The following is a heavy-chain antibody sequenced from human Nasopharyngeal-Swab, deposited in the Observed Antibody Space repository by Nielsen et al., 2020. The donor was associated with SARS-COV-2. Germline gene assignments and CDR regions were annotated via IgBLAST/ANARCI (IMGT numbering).Heavy chain of an antibody. Sequence: ASVKVSCKASGYTFTSYDINWVRQATGQGLEWMGWMNPNSGNTGYAQKFQGRVTMTRNTSISTAYMELSSLRSEDTAVYYCARGNPGSIAAAEAFDYWGQGTLVTVSS. D-gene: IGHD6-13*01. CDR1: GYTFTSYD. V-gene: IGHV1-8*01. CDR2: MNPNSGNT. CDR3: ARGNPGSIAAAEAFDY. J-gene: IGHJ4*02.